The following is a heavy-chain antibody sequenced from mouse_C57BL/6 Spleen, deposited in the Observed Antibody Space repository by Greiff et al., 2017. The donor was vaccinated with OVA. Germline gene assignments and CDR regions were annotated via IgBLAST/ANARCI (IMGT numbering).Heavy chain of an antibody. Sequence: QVQLQQSGAELVRPGASVTLSCKASGSTFTDYEMHWVKQTPVHGLEWIGAIDPETGGTAYNQKFKGKAILTADKSSSTAYMELRSLTSEDSAVYYCTRSDVYSIPWFAYWGQGTLVTVSA. CDR3: TRSDVYSIPWFAY. CDR1: GSTFTDYE. V-gene: IGHV1-15*01. D-gene: IGHD2-3*01. CDR2: IDPETGGT. J-gene: IGHJ3*01.